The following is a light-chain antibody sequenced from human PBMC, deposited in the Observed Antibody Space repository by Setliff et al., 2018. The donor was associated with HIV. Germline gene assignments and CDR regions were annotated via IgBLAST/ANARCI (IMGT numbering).Light chain of an antibody. CDR3: SSYTTTDTLV. V-gene: IGLV2-14*01. J-gene: IGLJ1*01. CDR1: SSDIGGYEY. CDR2: EVT. Sequence: QSVLTQPASVSGSPGESITIFCIGSSSDIGGYEYVSWYQLHPGRAPKLLIYEVTNRPSGVSHRFSGSKSGNTASLTISGLLDEDEADYYCSSYTTTDTLVFATGTKV.